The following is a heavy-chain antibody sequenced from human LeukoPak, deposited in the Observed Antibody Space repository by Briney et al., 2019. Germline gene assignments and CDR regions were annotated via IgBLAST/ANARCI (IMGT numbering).Heavy chain of an antibody. Sequence: SQTLSLTCTVSGGSISSGSYYWSWIRQPAGKGLEWIGRIYTSGSTNYNPSLKSRVTISVDTSKNQFSLKLSSVTAADTAVYYCARDREIVVVNYYYYYMDVWGKGTTVTISS. D-gene: IGHD3-22*01. V-gene: IGHV4-61*02. J-gene: IGHJ6*03. CDR2: IYTSGST. CDR3: ARDREIVVVNYYYYYMDV. CDR1: GGSISSGSYY.